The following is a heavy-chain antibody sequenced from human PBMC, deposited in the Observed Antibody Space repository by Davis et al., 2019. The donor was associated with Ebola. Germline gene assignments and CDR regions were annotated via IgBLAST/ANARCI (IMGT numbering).Heavy chain of an antibody. D-gene: IGHD2-21*01. CDR1: GGSISSGGYY. J-gene: IGHJ3*01. CDR2: IYYSGST. CDR3: SRDDRYCSSSRCDVFDV. Sequence: SETLSLTCAVYGGSISSGGYYWSWIRQHPGKGLEWIGYIYYSGSTYYNPSLKSRVTISVDTSKNQFSLKLSSVTAADTAVYYCSRDDRYCSSSRCDVFDVWGQGAMVTVSS. V-gene: IGHV4-31*11.